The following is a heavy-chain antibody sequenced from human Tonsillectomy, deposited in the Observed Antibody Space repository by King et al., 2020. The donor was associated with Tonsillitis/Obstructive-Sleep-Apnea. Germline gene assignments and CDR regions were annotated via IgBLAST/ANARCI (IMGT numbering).Heavy chain of an antibody. CDR2: ISSSSSTI. Sequence: EQLVQSGGGLVQPGGSLRLSCAASGFTFSSYSMNWVRQAPGKGLEWVSYISSSSSTIYYAGSVKGRFTISRDNAKNSLYLQMNSLRDEDTAVYYCARDQELRYFDWLLPFDYWGQGTLVTVSS. CDR1: GFTFSSYS. J-gene: IGHJ4*02. CDR3: ARDQELRYFDWLLPFDY. V-gene: IGHV3-48*02. D-gene: IGHD3-9*01.